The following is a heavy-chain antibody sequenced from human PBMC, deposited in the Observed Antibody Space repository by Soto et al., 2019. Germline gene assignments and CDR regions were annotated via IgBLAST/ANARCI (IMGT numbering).Heavy chain of an antibody. V-gene: IGHV1-69*13. D-gene: IGHD3-22*01. CDR1: GGTFSSYA. CDR2: IIPIFGTA. Sequence: SVKVSCKASGGTFSSYAISWVRQAPGQGLEWMGGIIPIFGTANYAQKFQGRATITADESTSTAYMELSSLRSEDTAVYYCARDIGGYYYDSSGYQNWFDPWGQGTLVTVSS. J-gene: IGHJ5*02. CDR3: ARDIGGYYYDSSGYQNWFDP.